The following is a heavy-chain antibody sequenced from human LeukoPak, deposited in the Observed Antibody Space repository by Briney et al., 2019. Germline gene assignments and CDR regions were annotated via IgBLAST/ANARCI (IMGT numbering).Heavy chain of an antibody. CDR2: IYSGGNT. CDR3: ARAWWFGEDAFDI. J-gene: IGHJ3*02. V-gene: IGHV3-53*01. Sequence: GGSLRLSCAASGFTVSSNYMSWVRQAPGKGLEWVSVIYSGGNTYYADSVKGRFTISRDNSKNTLYLQMNSLRAEDTAVYYCARAWWFGEDAFDIWGQGTMVTVSS. CDR1: GFTVSSNY. D-gene: IGHD3-10*01.